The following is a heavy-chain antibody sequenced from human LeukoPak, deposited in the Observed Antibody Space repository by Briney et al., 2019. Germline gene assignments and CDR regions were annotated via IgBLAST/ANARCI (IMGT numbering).Heavy chain of an antibody. V-gene: IGHV3-30*02. J-gene: IGHJ4*02. CDR1: GFTFSSYG. D-gene: IGHD2/OR15-2a*01. CDR3: AKDGTSYYYIYY. CDR2: IRYDGSNK. Sequence: GGSLRLSCAASGFTFSSYGMHWVRQAPGKGLERVAFIRYDGSNKYYADSVKGRFTISRDNSKNTLYLQMNSLRGDDTAVYYCAKDGTSYYYIYYWGQGTLVTVSS.